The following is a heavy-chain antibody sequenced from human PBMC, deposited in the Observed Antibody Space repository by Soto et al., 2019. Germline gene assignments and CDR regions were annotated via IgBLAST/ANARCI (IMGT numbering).Heavy chain of an antibody. J-gene: IGHJ6*02. V-gene: IGHV4-4*02. Sequence: PSETLSLTCAVSGGSVSSTYWWSWVRQPPGKGLEWIGEINHSGSTYYNPSLESRVTISVDTSKNHFSLKVTSATVADTAVYYCARLGGYCSSTGCYGYYALDVWGPGTTVTVSS. CDR3: ARLGGYCSSTGCYGYYALDV. CDR2: INHSGST. D-gene: IGHD2-2*01. CDR1: GGSVSSTYW.